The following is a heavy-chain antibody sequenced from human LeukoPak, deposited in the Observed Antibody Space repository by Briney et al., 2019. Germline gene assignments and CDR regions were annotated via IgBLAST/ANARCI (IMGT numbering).Heavy chain of an antibody. CDR1: GGSISSSSYY. V-gene: IGHV4-39*07. CDR3: ARDGRAGSLFAS. CDR2: IYYSGST. J-gene: IGHJ4*02. D-gene: IGHD6-19*01. Sequence: SETLSLTCTVSGGSISSSSYYWGWIRQPPGKGLEWIGSIYYSGSTYYNPSLNSRVTISVDTSKNQFSLKLTSVTAADTAVYYCARDGRAGSLFASWGQGTLVTVSS.